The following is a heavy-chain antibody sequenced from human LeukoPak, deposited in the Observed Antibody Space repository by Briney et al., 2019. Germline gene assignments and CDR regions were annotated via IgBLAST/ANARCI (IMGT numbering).Heavy chain of an antibody. V-gene: IGHV3-66*01. J-gene: IGHJ4*02. Sequence: GSLRLSCAASGFTVSSNYMSWVRQAPGKGLEWVSVIYSGGSTYYADSVKGRFTISRDNSKNTLYLQMNSLRAEDTAVYYCVRDWGYDSSGYWQKYFDSWGQGTLVTVSS. CDR1: GFTVSSNY. D-gene: IGHD3-22*01. CDR2: IYSGGST. CDR3: VRDWGYDSSGYWQKYFDS.